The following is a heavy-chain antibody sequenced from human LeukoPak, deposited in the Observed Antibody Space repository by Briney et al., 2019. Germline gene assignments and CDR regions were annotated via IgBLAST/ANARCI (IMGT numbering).Heavy chain of an antibody. J-gene: IGHJ4*02. V-gene: IGHV4-38-2*02. Sequence: PSETLSLTCTVSGYSISSGYYWGWIRQPPGKGLEWIGRIYHSGSTYYNPSLKSRVTISVDTSKNQFSLKLSSVTAADTAVYYCARAGGWGTFDYWGQGTLVTVSS. CDR2: IYHSGST. CDR3: ARAGGWGTFDY. D-gene: IGHD6-19*01. CDR1: GYSISSGYY.